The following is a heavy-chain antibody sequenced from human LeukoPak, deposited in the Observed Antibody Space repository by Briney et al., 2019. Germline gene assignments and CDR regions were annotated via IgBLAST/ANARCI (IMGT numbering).Heavy chain of an antibody. CDR1: GFTFSSYA. J-gene: IGHJ4*02. V-gene: IGHV3-30-3*01. CDR2: ISYDGSNK. D-gene: IGHD4-17*01. CDR3: ARATDTVTTGALGY. Sequence: PGRSLRPSCAASGFTFSSYAMHWVRQAPGKGLEWVAVISYDGSNKYYADSVKGRFTISRDNSKNTLYLQMNSLRAEDTAVYYCARATDTVTTGALGYWGQGTLVTVSS.